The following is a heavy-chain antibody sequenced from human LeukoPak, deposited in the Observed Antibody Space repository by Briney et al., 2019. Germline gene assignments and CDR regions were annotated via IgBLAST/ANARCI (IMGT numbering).Heavy chain of an antibody. J-gene: IGHJ4*02. D-gene: IGHD3-22*01. CDR2: IIPILGIA. Sequence: ASVKVSCKASGGTFSSYAISWVRQAPGQGLEWMGRIIPILGIANYAQKFQGRVTITADKSTSTAYMELSSLRSEDTAVYYCARVSSSSGYTYWGQGTLVTVSS. V-gene: IGHV1-69*04. CDR1: GGTFSSYA. CDR3: ARVSSSSGYTY.